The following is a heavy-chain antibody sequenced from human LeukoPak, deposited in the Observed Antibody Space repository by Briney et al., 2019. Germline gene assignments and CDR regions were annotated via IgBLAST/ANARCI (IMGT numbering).Heavy chain of an antibody. CDR2: IYHSGST. Sequence: SETLSLTCAVSGYSISSGYSWGWIRQPQGKGLEWIGRIYHSGSTYYNPSLKSRVTISVDTSKNQFSLKLSSVTAADTAVYYCAREVLDFDYWGQGTLVTVSS. CDR3: AREVLDFDY. D-gene: IGHD2-2*03. J-gene: IGHJ4*02. V-gene: IGHV4-38-2*02. CDR1: GYSISSGYS.